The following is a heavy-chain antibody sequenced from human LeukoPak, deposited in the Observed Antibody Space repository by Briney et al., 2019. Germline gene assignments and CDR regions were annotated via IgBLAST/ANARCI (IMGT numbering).Heavy chain of an antibody. V-gene: IGHV3-48*03. D-gene: IGHD3-22*01. CDR1: GFTFSTYE. CDR3: AREGGVNYYDLDYFDY. J-gene: IGHJ4*02. Sequence: AGGPLSLSCVRSGFTFSTYEMTWVPQATGKRLEWVSYISSSGGTIYYADSVKGRFTIARDNAKNSLYLQMNSLRAEDTAVYYCAREGGVNYYDLDYFDYWGQGTLITVSS. CDR2: ISSSGGTI.